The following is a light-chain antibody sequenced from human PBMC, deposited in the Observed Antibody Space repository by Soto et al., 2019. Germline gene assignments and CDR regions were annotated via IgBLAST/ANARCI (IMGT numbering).Light chain of an antibody. J-gene: IGLJ1*01. CDR2: ENS. CDR3: GTWDSSLIAL. V-gene: IGLV1-51*02. Sequence: QSVLTQPPSVSAAPGQKVTISCSGNSSNIGSNDVSWYQQLPGKAPKLLIYENSQRPSGIPDRFSGSKSGTSATLGITGLQTGDEAHYYCGTWDSSLIALFGTGTKVTVL. CDR1: SSNIGSND.